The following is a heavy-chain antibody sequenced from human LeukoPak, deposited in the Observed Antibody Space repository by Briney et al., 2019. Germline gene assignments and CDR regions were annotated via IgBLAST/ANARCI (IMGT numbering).Heavy chain of an antibody. CDR2: INNDGGNA. J-gene: IGHJ4*02. CDR1: GFTFSSHW. Sequence: GGSLRLSCAASGFTFSSHWMHWVRQAPGKGLVWISRINNDGGNAVYADSVNGRFTVSRDNAKNTLYLQMNSLRAEDTAMYYCASLTGYSSSWYEFDYWGQGTLVTVSS. D-gene: IGHD6-13*01. V-gene: IGHV3-74*01. CDR3: ASLTGYSSSWYEFDY.